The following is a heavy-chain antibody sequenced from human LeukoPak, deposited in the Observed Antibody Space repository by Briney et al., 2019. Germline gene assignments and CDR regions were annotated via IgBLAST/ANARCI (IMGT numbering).Heavy chain of an antibody. J-gene: IGHJ4*02. CDR1: GFTFSSYA. CDR2: ISGSGGST. D-gene: IGHD2-2*01. Sequence: GGSRRLSCAASGFTFSSYAMSWVRQAPGKGLEWVSAISGSGGSTYYADSVKGRFTISRDNSKNTLYLQMNSLRAKDTAVYYCAKDGGYQLRDFDYWGQGTLVTVSS. V-gene: IGHV3-23*01. CDR3: AKDGGYQLRDFDY.